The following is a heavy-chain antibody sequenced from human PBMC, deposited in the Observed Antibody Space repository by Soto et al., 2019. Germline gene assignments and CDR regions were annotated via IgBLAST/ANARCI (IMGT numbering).Heavy chain of an antibody. CDR1: GGSISRYY. V-gene: IGHV4-59*08. J-gene: IGHJ1*01. CDR3: AGGGTVGARGYYQH. CDR2: IYYSGST. D-gene: IGHD1-26*01. Sequence: SEALSLTCTVSGGSISRYYWSWIRQPPGKGLEWIGYIYYSGSTNYNPSLKSRVTISVDTSKNQFSLKLSSVTAAYTAVDYCAGGGTVGARGYYQHWGQCTLVTVSS.